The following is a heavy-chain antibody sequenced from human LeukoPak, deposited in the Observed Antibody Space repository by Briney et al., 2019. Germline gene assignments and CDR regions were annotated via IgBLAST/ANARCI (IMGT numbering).Heavy chain of an antibody. J-gene: IGHJ4*02. D-gene: IGHD2-2*01. CDR3: ARACSNIRCHGFDY. CDR2: INPNSGGT. V-gene: IGHV1-2*02. Sequence: ASVKVSCKASGYTFTGYYIHWVRQAPGQGLEWMGWINPNSGGTNYAQKFQGRVTMTRDESNSTAYMELARLRSDDTAVYYCARACSNIRCHGFDYWGQGTLVTVSS. CDR1: GYTFTGYY.